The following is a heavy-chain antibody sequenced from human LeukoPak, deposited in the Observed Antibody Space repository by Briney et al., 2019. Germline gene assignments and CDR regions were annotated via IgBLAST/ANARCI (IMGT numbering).Heavy chain of an antibody. Sequence: SETLSLTCAVYGGSFSGYYWSWIRQPPGKGLEWIGEINHSGSTNYNPSLKSRVTISVDTSKNQFSLKLSSVTAADTAVYYCASRPTHCSSTSCSLYCFDYWGQGTLVTVSS. CDR2: INHSGST. V-gene: IGHV4-34*01. J-gene: IGHJ4*02. CDR1: GGSFSGYY. CDR3: ASRPTHCSSTSCSLYCFDY. D-gene: IGHD2-2*01.